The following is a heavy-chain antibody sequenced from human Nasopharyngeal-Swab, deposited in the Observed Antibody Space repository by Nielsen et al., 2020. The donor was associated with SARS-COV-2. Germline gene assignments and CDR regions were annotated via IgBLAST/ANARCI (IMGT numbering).Heavy chain of an antibody. D-gene: IGHD6-19*01. Sequence: ASVKVSCKASGYTFTGYYMHWVRQAPGQGLEWMGWINPNSGGTNYAQKLQGRVTMTTDTSTSTAYMELRSLRSDDTAVYYCARDQWLAPGAFDIWGQGTMVTVSS. J-gene: IGHJ3*02. CDR3: ARDQWLAPGAFDI. CDR1: GYTFTGYY. V-gene: IGHV1-2*02. CDR2: INPNSGGT.